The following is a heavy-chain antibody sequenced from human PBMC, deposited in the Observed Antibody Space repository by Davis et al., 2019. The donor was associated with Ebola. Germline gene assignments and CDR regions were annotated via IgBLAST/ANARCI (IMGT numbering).Heavy chain of an antibody. CDR2: INSDGSST. CDR3: ARYCSGGSCYRDY. CDR1: GFTFSSYW. D-gene: IGHD2-15*01. V-gene: IGHV3-74*01. Sequence: GESLKISCAASGFTFSSYWMHWVRQAPGKGLVWVSRINSDGSSTSYADSVKGRFTISRDNAKNTLYLQMNSLRAEDTAVYYCARYCSGGSCYRDYWGQGTLVTVSS. J-gene: IGHJ4*02.